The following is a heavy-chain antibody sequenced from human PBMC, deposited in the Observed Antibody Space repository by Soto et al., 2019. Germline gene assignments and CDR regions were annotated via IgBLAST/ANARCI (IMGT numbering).Heavy chain of an antibody. CDR3: ARDLGLAYCGGDCYSEIDY. CDR1: GFTFSSYA. CDR2: ISGSADST. V-gene: IGHV3-23*01. D-gene: IGHD2-21*02. J-gene: IGHJ4*02. Sequence: PGGSLRLSCAASGFTFSSYAMSWVRQAPGKGLEWVSTISGSADSTYYADSVKGRFTISRDNSKNTLYLQMSSLRAEDTAVYYCARDLGLAYCGGDCYSEIDYWGQGTLVTVSS.